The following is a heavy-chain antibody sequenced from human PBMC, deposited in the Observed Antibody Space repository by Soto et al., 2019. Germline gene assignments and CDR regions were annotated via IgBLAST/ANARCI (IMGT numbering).Heavy chain of an antibody. V-gene: IGHV2-26*01. Sequence: QVTLKESGPVLVKPTETLTLTCTVSGFSLSNARMGVSWIRQPPGKALEWLAHIFSNDEKSYSTSLKSRLTISKDTSKSQVVLTMTNMDPVDRATYYCARTWIQLWLGYGMDVWGQGTTVTVSS. CDR3: ARTWIQLWLGYGMDV. CDR2: IFSNDEK. J-gene: IGHJ6*02. D-gene: IGHD5-18*01. CDR1: GFSLSNARMG.